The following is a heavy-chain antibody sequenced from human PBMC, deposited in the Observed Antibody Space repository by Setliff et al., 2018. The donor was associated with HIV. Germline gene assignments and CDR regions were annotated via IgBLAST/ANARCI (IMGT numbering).Heavy chain of an antibody. CDR1: GGSISSSSYY. CDR2: ISYSGST. V-gene: IGHV4-39*07. CDR3: AKDRSGSYRTFDY. Sequence: SETLSLTCTVSGGSISSSSYYWGWIRQPPGKGLEWIGSISYSGSTYYNPSLKSRVTISMDTSKNQFSLKLNSVTAADTAVYYCAKDRSGSYRTFDYWGPGILVTVPQ. D-gene: IGHD1-26*01. J-gene: IGHJ4*02.